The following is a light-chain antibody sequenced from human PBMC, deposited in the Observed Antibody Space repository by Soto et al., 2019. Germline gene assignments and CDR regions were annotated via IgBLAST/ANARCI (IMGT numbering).Light chain of an antibody. Sequence: NFMLTQPHSVSESPGKTVTISCTRSSGSVASNYVQWYQRRPGSAPSLLIYEDDQRSSGVHDLLAGSIDSSASSASLTVSGLNPEDEADYYCQCFDYNNFKWVFGGGTKLIVL. CDR3: QCFDYNNFKWV. CDR1: SGSVASNY. CDR2: EDD. V-gene: IGLV6-57*03. J-gene: IGLJ3*02.